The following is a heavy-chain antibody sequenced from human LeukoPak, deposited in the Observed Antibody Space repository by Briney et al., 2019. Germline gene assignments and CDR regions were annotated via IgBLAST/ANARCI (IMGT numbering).Heavy chain of an antibody. CDR3: ARVDYYDSSGYGY. J-gene: IGHJ4*02. D-gene: IGHD3-22*01. V-gene: IGHV4-30-2*01. Sequence: PSQTLSLTCAVSGGSISSGGYSWSWIRQPPGKGLEWIGYIYHSGSTYYNPSLKSRVTISVDRSKNQFSLKLSSVTAADTAVYYCARVDYYDSSGYGYWGQGTLVTVSS. CDR2: IYHSGST. CDR1: GGSISSGGYS.